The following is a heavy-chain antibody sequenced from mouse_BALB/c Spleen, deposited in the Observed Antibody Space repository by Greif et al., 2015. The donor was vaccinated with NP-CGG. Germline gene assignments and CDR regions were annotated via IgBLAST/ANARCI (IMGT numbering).Heavy chain of an antibody. J-gene: IGHJ1*01. CDR1: GFAFSSYD. CDR3: ARRGGLYLRGRSRHLDV. CDR2: ISSGGGST. D-gene: IGHD6-5*01. V-gene: IGHV5-12-1*01. Sequence: EVMLVESGGGLVKPGGSLKLSCAASGFAFSSYDMSWVRQTPEKRLEWVAYISSGGGSTYYPDTVKGRFTISRDNAKNTVYVQMRSVECEHTDVYYCARRGGLYLRGRSRHLDVGRAEPAV.